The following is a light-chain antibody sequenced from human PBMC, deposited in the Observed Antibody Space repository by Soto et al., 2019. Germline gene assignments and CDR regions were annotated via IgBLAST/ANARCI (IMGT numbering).Light chain of an antibody. J-gene: IGLJ1*01. CDR1: SSDIGAHNF. CDR2: EVI. V-gene: IGLV2-14*03. CDR3: NSYTTSNTFV. Sequence: QSVLTQPASVSGSPGQAITVSCSGTSSDIGAHNFVSWYQQHPGKAPKLIFYEVINRPSGVSDRFSGSKSGNTASLTISGLQSEDEADYYCNSYTTSNTFVFGSGTKVTVL.